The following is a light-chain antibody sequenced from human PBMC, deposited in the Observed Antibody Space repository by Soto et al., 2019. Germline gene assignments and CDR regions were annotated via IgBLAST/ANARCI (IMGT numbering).Light chain of an antibody. Sequence: DIQMTQSSSTLSASVRDRVTITWRASQGISNYLAWYQHKPGKAPNLLIYDASSLQSGVPSRFSGSGSGTEFTLTISSLQPEHFATYYCQQFNSYPLTFGGGTKVDI. V-gene: IGKV1-9*01. CDR3: QQFNSYPLT. CDR2: DAS. J-gene: IGKJ4*01. CDR1: QGISNY.